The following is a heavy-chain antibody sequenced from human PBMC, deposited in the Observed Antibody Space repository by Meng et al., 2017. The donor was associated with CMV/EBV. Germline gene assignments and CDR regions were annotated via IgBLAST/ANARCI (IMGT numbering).Heavy chain of an antibody. V-gene: IGHV1-8*03. D-gene: IGHD3-10*01. CDR2: MNPNSGNT. CDR3: ARDLITLVRGAVSNAFDV. CDR1: GYTFTNYD. J-gene: IGHJ3*01. Sequence: ASVKVSCKASGYTFTNYDINWVRQATGQGLEWMGWMNPNSGNTGYAQKFQGRVTITRDTSVNTAYMELSSLSSDDTAVYYCARDLITLVRGAVSNAFDVWGQGTAVTVSS.